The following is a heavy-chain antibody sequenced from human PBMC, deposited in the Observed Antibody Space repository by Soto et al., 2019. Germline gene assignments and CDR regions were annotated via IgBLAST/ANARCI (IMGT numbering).Heavy chain of an antibody. D-gene: IGHD1-20*01. Sequence: SLRLSCSASRFTFSTYNMNLVRQAPGKGLEWVSSISSSGKYIYYADSVKGRFTIARDNAKNSLSLEMNSLRAADTAVYYCARDVLLRNNWDTPPDGFEVCGQVTM. V-gene: IGHV3-21*06. CDR3: ARDVLLRNNWDTPPDGFEV. J-gene: IGHJ3*01. CDR1: RFTFSTYN. CDR2: ISSSGKYI.